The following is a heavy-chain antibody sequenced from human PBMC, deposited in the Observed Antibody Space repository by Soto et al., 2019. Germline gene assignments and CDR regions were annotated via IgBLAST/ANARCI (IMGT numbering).Heavy chain of an antibody. V-gene: IGHV3-30*18. Sequence: QVQLVESGGGVVQPGRSLRVSCAASGFTFSIYAMHWVRQAPGTGLEWVAVISYDGTKTYYADSVKGRFTISRDNSKNTVYLQMNSLRDEDTAVYYCAKHRGPRRQWPGDRFAYWGQGTVVTVSP. CDR1: GFTFSIYA. CDR2: ISYDGTKT. J-gene: IGHJ4*02. D-gene: IGHD6-19*01. CDR3: AKHRGPRRQWPGDRFAY.